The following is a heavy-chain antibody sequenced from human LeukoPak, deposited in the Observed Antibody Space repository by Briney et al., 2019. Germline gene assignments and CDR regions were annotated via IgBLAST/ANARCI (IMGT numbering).Heavy chain of an antibody. Sequence: PSETLSLTCAVSGYSISSGYYWGWIRQPPGKGLGWIGSIYHSGSTYYNPSLKSRVTISVDTSKNQFSLKLSSVTAADTAVYYCAGVVERYYFDYWGQGTLVTVSS. D-gene: IGHD2-15*01. CDR3: AGVVERYYFDY. J-gene: IGHJ4*02. CDR1: GYSISSGYY. CDR2: IYHSGST. V-gene: IGHV4-38-2*01.